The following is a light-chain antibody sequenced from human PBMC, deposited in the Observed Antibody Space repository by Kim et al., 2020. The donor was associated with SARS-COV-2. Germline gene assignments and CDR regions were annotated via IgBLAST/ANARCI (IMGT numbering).Light chain of an antibody. CDR2: QDS. CDR1: KLGDKY. CDR3: QAWDSSNWV. J-gene: IGLJ3*02. Sequence: SYELTQPPSVSVSPGQTVSITCSGDKLGDKYACWYQQKPGQSPVLVIYQDSKRPSGIPERFSGSNSGNTATLTISGTQAMDEADYYCQAWDSSNWVFGGGTQLTVL. V-gene: IGLV3-1*01.